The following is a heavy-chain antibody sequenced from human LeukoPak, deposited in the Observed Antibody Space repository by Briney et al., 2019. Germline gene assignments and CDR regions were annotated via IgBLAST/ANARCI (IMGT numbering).Heavy chain of an antibody. J-gene: IGHJ5*02. CDR1: GYTLTGYY. Sequence: ASVKVSCKASGYTLTGYYMQWVRQAPGQGLEWMGWMNPNSGGTSYAQKFQGRVTMTRDTSISTVYMELSRLTSDDTAVYYCARGGSSSSRYRAVWFDPWGQGTLVTVSS. CDR2: MNPNSGGT. CDR3: ARGGSSSSRYRAVWFDP. V-gene: IGHV1-2*02. D-gene: IGHD2-2*01.